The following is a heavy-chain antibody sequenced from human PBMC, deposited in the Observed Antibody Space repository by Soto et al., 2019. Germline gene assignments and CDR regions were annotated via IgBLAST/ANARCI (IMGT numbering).Heavy chain of an antibody. Sequence: QVQLVESGGGVVQPGTSLRLSCAASGFTFTTSGMHWVRQAPGKGLEWVAIIWYDGSKKYHADSVKGRFTISRDNSNNTLYLQMNSLRVEDTAVYYCASGSNSGFDYWGQGTLVTVSS. CDR2: IWYDGSKK. D-gene: IGHD1-26*01. CDR1: GFTFTTSG. CDR3: ASGSNSGFDY. J-gene: IGHJ4*02. V-gene: IGHV3-33*01.